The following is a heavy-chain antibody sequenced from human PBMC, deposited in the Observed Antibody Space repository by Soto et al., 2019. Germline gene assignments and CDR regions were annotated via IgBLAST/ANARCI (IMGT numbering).Heavy chain of an antibody. CDR1: GFSLSTSGAA. V-gene: IGHV2-5*02. CDR2: VYWDDDK. CDR3: AYRELVTFLGLVTQTDVWFDS. J-gene: IGHJ5*01. Sequence: QITLKESGPTLVHPKQPLPLTCTVSGFSLSTSGAAVGWIRQPPGQALEWLALVYWDDDKRYSPSMKNRVTLSTDTAKNQEVLTLTHAEPVEIATYACAYRELVTFLGLVTQTDVWFDSWGQGTLVTVPS. D-gene: IGHD1-7*01.